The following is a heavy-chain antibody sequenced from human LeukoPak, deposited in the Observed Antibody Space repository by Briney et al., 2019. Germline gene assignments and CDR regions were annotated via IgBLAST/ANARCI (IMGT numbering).Heavy chain of an antibody. D-gene: IGHD2-2*01. CDR1: GFTFDDYG. CDR2: INWSGGST. V-gene: IGHV3-20*04. Sequence: PGGSLRLSCAASGFTFDDYGMSWVRQAPGKGLEWVSGINWSGGSTGYADSVKGRFTISRDNAKNSLYLQMNSLRAEDTALYYCASYPGYCSSTSCYYFDYWGQGTLVTVSS. J-gene: IGHJ4*02. CDR3: ASYPGYCSSTSCYYFDY.